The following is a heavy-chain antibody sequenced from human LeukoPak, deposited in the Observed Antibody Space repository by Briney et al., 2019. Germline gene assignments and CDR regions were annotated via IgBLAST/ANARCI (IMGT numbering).Heavy chain of an antibody. Sequence: SVKVSFKASGGTFSSYAISWVRQAPGQGLEWMGGIIPIFGTANYAQKFQGRVTITADKSTSTAYMELSSLRSEDTAVYYCARIPAAGTGYWGQGTLVTVSS. D-gene: IGHD6-13*01. CDR3: ARIPAAGTGY. V-gene: IGHV1-69*06. J-gene: IGHJ4*02. CDR2: IIPIFGTA. CDR1: GGTFSSYA.